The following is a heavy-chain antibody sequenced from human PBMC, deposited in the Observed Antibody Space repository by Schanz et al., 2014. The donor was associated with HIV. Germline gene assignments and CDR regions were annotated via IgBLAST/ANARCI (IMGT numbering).Heavy chain of an antibody. V-gene: IGHV1-2*02. J-gene: IGHJ4*02. CDR2: LPPNSGGT. D-gene: IGHD2-15*01. Sequence: GKRVQSGAEVKKPGASVKVSCKASGYTFTAYYMHVFLPSPFPGLEWMGFLPPNSGGTNYAQKFQGRVTMTRDTSISTAYMELSRLRSDDTAVYYCARGRSGYCSGGSCPYGRYYFDYWGQGTLVTVSS. CDR3: ARGRSGYCSGGSCPYGRYYFDY. CDR1: GYTFTAYY.